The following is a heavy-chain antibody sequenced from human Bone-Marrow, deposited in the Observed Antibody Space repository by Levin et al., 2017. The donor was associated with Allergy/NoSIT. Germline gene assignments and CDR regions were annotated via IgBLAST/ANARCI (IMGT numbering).Heavy chain of an antibody. CDR1: GFTFSSYA. V-gene: IGHV3-30-3*01. CDR3: ARDGTRGRYTYDYRADY. J-gene: IGHJ4*02. D-gene: IGHD3-16*01. CDR2: ISYDGSNR. Sequence: SCAASGFTFSSYAMHWVRQTPGKGLEWVAVISYDGSNRYYADSVKGRFTISRDNSKNTLYVEMSSLRPEDTAIYYCARDGTRGRYTYDYRADYWGQGTLVTVSS.